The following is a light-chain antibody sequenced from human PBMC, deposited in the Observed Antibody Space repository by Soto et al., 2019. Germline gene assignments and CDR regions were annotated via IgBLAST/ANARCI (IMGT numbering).Light chain of an antibody. J-gene: IGKJ5*01. CDR3: QQRSNWKIT. CDR1: QSVSSN. Sequence: EIVMTKSPATLSVSPGERATLSCRASQSVSSNLAWYQQKPGQAPRLLIYGASTRATGIPARFSRSGSGTEFTLTISSLEPEDFAVYYCQQRSNWKITFGQGTRLEIK. CDR2: GAS. V-gene: IGKV3-15*01.